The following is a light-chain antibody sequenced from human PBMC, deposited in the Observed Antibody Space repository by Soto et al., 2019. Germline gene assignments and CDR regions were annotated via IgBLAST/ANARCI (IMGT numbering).Light chain of an antibody. CDR2: DTV. J-gene: IGLJ1*01. CDR1: TGTVTSGHY. V-gene: IGLV7-46*01. CDR3: SSFVGSNIFV. Sequence: QAVVTQEPSLTVSPGGTVTLTCGSSTGTVTSGHYPYWFQQKPGQAPRTLIYDTVKKHSWTPARFSGSLLGGKAALTLSGAQPEDEADYYCSSFVGSNIFVFGSGTKVTVL.